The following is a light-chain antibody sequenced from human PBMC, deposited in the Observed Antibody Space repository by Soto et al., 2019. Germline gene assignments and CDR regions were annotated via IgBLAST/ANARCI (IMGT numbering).Light chain of an antibody. CDR1: QSISSF. CDR2: TTS. Sequence: DIQMTQSPSSLSASVGDRVTITCRTSQSISSFLNWYQHKPGNAPKLLIYTTSTLRSGVPSRFRGSGSGTHFTLTITTVQPEDFATYYCQHSYSTPPITFGQGTRLDIK. J-gene: IGKJ5*01. CDR3: QHSYSTPPIT. V-gene: IGKV1-39*01.